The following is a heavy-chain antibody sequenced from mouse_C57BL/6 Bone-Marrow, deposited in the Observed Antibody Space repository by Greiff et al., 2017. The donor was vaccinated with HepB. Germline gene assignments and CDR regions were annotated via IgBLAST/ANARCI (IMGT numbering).Heavy chain of an antibody. J-gene: IGHJ3*01. CDR1: GYTFTSYT. CDR3: ARSKEGFAY. Sequence: QVQLKESGAELARPGASVKMSCKASGYTFTSYTMHWVKQRPGQGLEWIGYINPSSGYTKYNQKFKDKATLTADKSSSTAYMQLSSLTSEDSAVYYCARSKEGFAYWGQVTLVTVSA. V-gene: IGHV1-4*01. CDR2: INPSSGYT.